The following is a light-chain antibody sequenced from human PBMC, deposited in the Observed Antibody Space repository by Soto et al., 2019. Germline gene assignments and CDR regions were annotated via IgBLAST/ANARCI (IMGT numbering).Light chain of an antibody. CDR2: EVS. J-gene: IGLJ1*01. Sequence: QSALTQPASVSGSPGQSITISCTGTSSDVGAYNYVSWYQQHPGKAPYLMIYEVSNRPSGVSHRFSGSKSGNTASLTISGLQAEDEADYYCSSYTSSNTLNVFGTGTKLTVL. CDR1: SSDVGAYNY. V-gene: IGLV2-14*01. CDR3: SSYTSSNTLNV.